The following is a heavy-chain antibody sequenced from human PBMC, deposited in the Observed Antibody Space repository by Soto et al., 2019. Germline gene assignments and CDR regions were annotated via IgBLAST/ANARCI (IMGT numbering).Heavy chain of an antibody. CDR3: ARIKRPPKGGYIYYYYGLDV. D-gene: IGHD1-1*01. Sequence: QVQLVQSGAEVKTPGSSVKVSCKASGGTFSTYGISWVRRAPGQGLEWLGGIIRLFGSADFAQKFQGRVTMTADESTGTVDMELNSLRSEDTAVYYCARIKRPPKGGYIYYYYGLDVGGQGTTVTVSS. CDR2: IIRLFGSA. CDR1: GGTFSTYG. V-gene: IGHV1-69*01. J-gene: IGHJ6*02.